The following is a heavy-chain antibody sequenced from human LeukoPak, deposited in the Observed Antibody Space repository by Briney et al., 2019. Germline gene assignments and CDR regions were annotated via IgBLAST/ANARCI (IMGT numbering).Heavy chain of an antibody. Sequence: SVKVSCKASGGTFISYAISWVRQAPGQGLEWMGGIIPIFGTANYAQKFQGRVTITADESTSTAYMELSSLRSEDTAVYYCARVIAAAGTRYGMDVWGQGTTVTVSS. D-gene: IGHD6-13*01. V-gene: IGHV1-69*13. CDR3: ARVIAAAGTRYGMDV. CDR1: GGTFISYA. CDR2: IIPIFGTA. J-gene: IGHJ6*02.